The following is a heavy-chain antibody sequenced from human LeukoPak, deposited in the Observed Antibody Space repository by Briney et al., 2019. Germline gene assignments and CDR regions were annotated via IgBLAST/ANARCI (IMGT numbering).Heavy chain of an antibody. D-gene: IGHD5-18*01. J-gene: IGHJ4*02. CDR2: IFGSGGSP. V-gene: IGHV3-23*01. CDR1: GFTFGSHA. CDR3: GKSTVGYSSGQKPAWPVDY. Sequence: GGSLRLSCEASGFTFGSHAMYWVRQAPGKGLEWVAGIFGSGGSPHYADSVKGRFTISRDNSRNTVYLQINSLRADDTAVYYCGKSTVGYSSGQKPAWPVDYWGQGTLVTVSS.